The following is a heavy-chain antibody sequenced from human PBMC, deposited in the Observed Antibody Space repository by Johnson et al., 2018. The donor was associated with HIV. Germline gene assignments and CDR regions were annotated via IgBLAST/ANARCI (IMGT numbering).Heavy chain of an antibody. J-gene: IGHJ3*02. CDR2: LSYDGGNK. Sequence: QVQLVESGGGLVQPGGSLRLSCAASGFTFSNYAMHWVRQAPGKGLELVAVLSYDGGNKYYADSVKGRFTISRDNSKNTLYLQINSLTAEDTALYYCARSRGFGGPGSPGAFDIWGQGTRVTVSS. CDR1: GFTFSNYA. CDR3: ARSRGFGGPGSPGAFDI. V-gene: IGHV3-30-3*01. D-gene: IGHD3-10*01.